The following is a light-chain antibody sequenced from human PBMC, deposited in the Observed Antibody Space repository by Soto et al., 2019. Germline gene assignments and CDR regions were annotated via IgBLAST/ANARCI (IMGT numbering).Light chain of an antibody. J-gene: IGKJ1*01. CDR2: GAS. CDR1: QSVTSSY. CDR3: QQYHSSPLT. Sequence: DIVLTQSPGTLSLSPGERATLSCRASQSVTSSYLAWYQQKPGQAPRRLIYGASIRATGIPDRFSGSGSGTDCTLTISRLEPEDFALYFCQQYHSSPLTFGQGTKVDIK. V-gene: IGKV3-20*01.